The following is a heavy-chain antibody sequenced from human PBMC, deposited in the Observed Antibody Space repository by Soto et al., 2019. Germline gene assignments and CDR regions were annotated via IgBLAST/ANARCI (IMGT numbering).Heavy chain of an antibody. CDR2: INHSGST. CDR3: AMMPNYDSVDY. Sequence: SETLSLTCAVYGGSFSGYYWSWIRQPPGKGLEWIGEINHSGSTNYNPSLKSRVTISVDTSKNQFSLKLSSVTAADTAVYYCAMMPNYDSVDYWGQGTLVTVSS. J-gene: IGHJ4*02. V-gene: IGHV4-34*01. D-gene: IGHD3-3*01. CDR1: GGSFSGYY.